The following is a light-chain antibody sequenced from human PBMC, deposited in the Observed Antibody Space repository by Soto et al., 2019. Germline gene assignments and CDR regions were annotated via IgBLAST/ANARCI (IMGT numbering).Light chain of an antibody. J-gene: IGKJ2*01. CDR1: QSVSSN. CDR3: QQHSLWYT. CDR2: GAS. V-gene: IGKV3-15*01. Sequence: EIVMTQSPATLSASPGERATLSCRASQSVSSNLAWYQQKPGQAPRLLIYGASTRATGIPARFSGSGSGTEFTLTISSLQFEDFAVYYCQQHSLWYTFGQGTKLEIK.